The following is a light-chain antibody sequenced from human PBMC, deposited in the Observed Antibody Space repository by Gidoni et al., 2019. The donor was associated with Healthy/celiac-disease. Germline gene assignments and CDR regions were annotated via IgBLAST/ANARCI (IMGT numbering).Light chain of an antibody. Sequence: DSQMTQSPATLSASVGDRVTITCRASQSITSWLAWYQQKPAKAPKLLISNASSLESGVRSRFSGSESGTEFTLTIRSLQPDDFATYYCQQYKGYPRTFGQGTRVEIK. CDR1: QSITSW. CDR2: NAS. CDR3: QQYKGYPRT. J-gene: IGKJ1*01. V-gene: IGKV1-5*03.